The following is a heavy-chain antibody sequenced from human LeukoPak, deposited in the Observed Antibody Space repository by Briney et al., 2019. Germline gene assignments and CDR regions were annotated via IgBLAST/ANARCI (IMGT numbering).Heavy chain of an antibody. CDR2: IYDSGST. Sequence: SETLSLTCAVSGGSINSGGYAWSWIRQPPGKGLEWIGYIYDSGSTYYNPSLQSRVTVSLDRSRNQFSLKLSSVTAADTAVYYCARYGGSGTYFFDFWGQGTLVTVSS. J-gene: IGHJ4*02. D-gene: IGHD3-10*01. V-gene: IGHV4-30-2*01. CDR1: GGSINSGGYA. CDR3: ARYGGSGTYFFDF.